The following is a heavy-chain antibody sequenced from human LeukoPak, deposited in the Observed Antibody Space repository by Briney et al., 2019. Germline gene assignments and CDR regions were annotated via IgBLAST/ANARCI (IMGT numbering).Heavy chain of an antibody. V-gene: IGHV3-74*01. CDR3: ARGADHGGSYYPD. J-gene: IGHJ4*02. Sequence: GGSLRLSCAASGFRFSNSWMYWVRQGPGKGPVWVSRMKTDGTRIEYADSVKGRFTISRDNAKNTLFLQMSSLRVEDTAVYYCARGADHGGSYYPDWGQGTLVTVSS. D-gene: IGHD3-10*01. CDR1: GFRFSNSW. CDR2: MKTDGTRI.